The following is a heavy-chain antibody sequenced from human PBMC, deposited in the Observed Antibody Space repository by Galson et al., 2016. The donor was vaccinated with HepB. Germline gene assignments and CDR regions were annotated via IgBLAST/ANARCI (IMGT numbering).Heavy chain of an antibody. J-gene: IGHJ4*02. D-gene: IGHD6-19*01. CDR1: GFTLRVYW. Sequence: SLRLSCAASGFTLRVYWMSWVRQAPGKSLERVATIKVDGNEKYYVDSVKGRFTISGDNAKNSMYLQMNSLRAEDTAVYYCARDLSVWLRGIDSCGQGTLVTVSS. V-gene: IGHV3-7*03. CDR3: ARDLSVWLRGIDS. CDR2: IKVDGNEK.